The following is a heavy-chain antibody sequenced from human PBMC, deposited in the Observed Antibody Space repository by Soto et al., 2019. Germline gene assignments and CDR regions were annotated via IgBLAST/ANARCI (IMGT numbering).Heavy chain of an antibody. CDR3: AADFWSGSHRLDP. CDR1: GGTFSKHA. D-gene: IGHD3-3*01. V-gene: IGHV1-69*13. J-gene: IGHJ5*02. Sequence: SVNVSCKAPGGTFSKHAISWVRQSPGQGLAWMGGIIPIFGTANYAQKFQGRVTITADESTSTAYMELSSLRSEDTAVYYCAADFWSGSHRLDPWGQG. CDR2: IIPIFGTA.